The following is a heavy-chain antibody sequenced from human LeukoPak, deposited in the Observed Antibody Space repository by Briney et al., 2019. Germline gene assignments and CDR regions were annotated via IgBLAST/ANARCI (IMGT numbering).Heavy chain of an antibody. D-gene: IGHD5-12*01. V-gene: IGHV1-69*04. CDR2: IIPILGIA. J-gene: IGHJ4*02. CDR1: GGTFSSYA. Sequence: SVKVSCKASGGTFSSYAISWVRQAPGQGLEWMGRIIPILGIANYAQKFQGRVTITADKSTSTAYMELSSPRSEDTAVYYCASAWLLDTYYFDYWGKGTLVSVSS. CDR3: ASAWLLDTYYFDY.